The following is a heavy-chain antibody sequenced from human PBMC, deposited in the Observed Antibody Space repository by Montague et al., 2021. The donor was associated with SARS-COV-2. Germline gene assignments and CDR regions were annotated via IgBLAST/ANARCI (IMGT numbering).Heavy chain of an antibody. CDR3: ARGDGLGPYTRYAFDI. D-gene: IGHD3-16*01. CDR1: GDSVSVDTFS. CDR2: TYYRSMRFD. J-gene: IGHJ3*02. Sequence: CAISGDSVSVDTFSWNWIRQSPSRGLELLGRTYYRSMRFDHYAVSMKCXISIKADTSKNQFSLQLDSVTPEDTAVYYCARGDGLGPYTRYAFDIWGQGTLVTVSS. V-gene: IGHV6-1*01.